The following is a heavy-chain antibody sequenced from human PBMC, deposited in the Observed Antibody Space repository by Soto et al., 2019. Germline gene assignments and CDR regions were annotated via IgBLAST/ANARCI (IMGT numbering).Heavy chain of an antibody. D-gene: IGHD2-15*01. CDR1: GVTFSSYG. V-gene: IGHV3-30*18. J-gene: IGHJ4*02. CDR3: AKDHPRYCSGGSCYPFDY. CDR2: ISYDGSNK. Sequence: XGSLKLSCAAAGVTFSSYGMHWVRQAPGRGLEWVAVISYDGSNKYYADSVKGRFTISRDNSKNTLYLQMNSLRAEDTAVYYCAKDHPRYCSGGSCYPFDYWGQGTLVTVS.